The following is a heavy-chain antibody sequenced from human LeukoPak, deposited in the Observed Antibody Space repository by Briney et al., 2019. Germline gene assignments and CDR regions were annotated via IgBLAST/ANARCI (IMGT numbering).Heavy chain of an antibody. J-gene: IGHJ4*02. CDR2: SSAYNGNT. Sequence: ASVKVSCKASGYTFTSFGISWVRQAPGQGLEWMGWSSAYNGNTKYAQNVQGRVTTTADTSTHTAYLGLRSLRYDDTAVYACVSDLGGNTTIIFFDFGGQGTLVIVSS. D-gene: IGHD3/OR15-3a*01. CDR3: VSDLGGNTTIIFFDF. CDR1: GYTFTSFG. V-gene: IGHV1-18*01.